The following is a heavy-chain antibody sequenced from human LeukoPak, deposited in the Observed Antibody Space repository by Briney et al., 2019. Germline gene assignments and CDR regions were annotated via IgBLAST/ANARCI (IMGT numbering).Heavy chain of an antibody. CDR3: AREFGSGWYANYYMDV. D-gene: IGHD6-19*01. CDR1: GGSISSYY. Sequence: SETLSLTCTVSGGSISSYYWSWIRQPAGKGLEWIGRIYTSGSTNYNPSLKSRVTISVDKSKNQFSLKLSSVTAADTAMYYCAREFGSGWYANYYMDVWGKGTTVTVSS. V-gene: IGHV4-4*07. J-gene: IGHJ6*03. CDR2: IYTSGST.